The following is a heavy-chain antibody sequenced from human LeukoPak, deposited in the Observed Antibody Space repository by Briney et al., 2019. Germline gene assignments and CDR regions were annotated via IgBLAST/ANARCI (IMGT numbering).Heavy chain of an antibody. D-gene: IGHD3-9*01. Sequence: ESLKISCKGSGYSFTSYWIGWVRQMPGKGLEWMGIIYPGDSDTRYSPSFQGQVTISADKSIGTAYLQWSSLKASDTAMYYCARNLPSGAYYDILTGYYSGYYYYGMDVWGQGTTVTVSS. CDR2: IYPGDSDT. V-gene: IGHV5-51*01. CDR3: ARNLPSGAYYDILTGYYSGYYYYGMDV. CDR1: GYSFTSYW. J-gene: IGHJ6*02.